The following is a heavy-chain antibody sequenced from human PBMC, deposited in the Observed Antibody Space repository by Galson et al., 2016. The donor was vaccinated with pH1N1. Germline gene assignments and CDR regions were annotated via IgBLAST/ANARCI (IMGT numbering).Heavy chain of an antibody. CDR1: GDFISSGGYY. Sequence: TLSLTCTVSGDFISSGGYYWSWIRRHPGKGLEWIGYIYYSAFTYYNPSLESRLTISLDSSNNQFSLSLNSVTAADTADYYCARGILRYFDRSQKPPLPMWMDVWGQGTTVTVSS. CDR2: IYYSAFT. D-gene: IGHD3-9*01. V-gene: IGHV4-31*03. J-gene: IGHJ6*02. CDR3: ARGILRYFDRSQKPPLPMWMDV.